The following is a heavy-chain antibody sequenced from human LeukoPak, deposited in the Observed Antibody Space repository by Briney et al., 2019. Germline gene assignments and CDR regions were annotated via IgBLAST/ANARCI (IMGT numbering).Heavy chain of an antibody. V-gene: IGHV1-58*02. CDR1: GFTFTSSA. CDR3: AAGGLTGYYMFTL. Sequence: SVKVSCKASGFTFTSSAMQWVRQARGQRLEWIGWIVVGSGNTNYAQKFQERVTITRDMSTSTAYMELSSLRSEDTAVYYCAAGGLTGYYMFTLWGQGTLVTVSS. J-gene: IGHJ4*02. D-gene: IGHD3-9*01. CDR2: IVVGSGNT.